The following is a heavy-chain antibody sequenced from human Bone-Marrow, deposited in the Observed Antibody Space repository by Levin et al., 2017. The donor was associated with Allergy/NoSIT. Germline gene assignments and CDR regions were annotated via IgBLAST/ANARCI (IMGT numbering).Heavy chain of an antibody. CDR3: VRRGYNYGYDY. D-gene: IGHD5-18*01. CDR2: ISSNGGST. Sequence: QPGGSLRLSCSASGFTFSSNGMHWVRQAPGKGLEYVSSISSNGGSTNYADSVKGRFTISRDNSMNTLYLQMSSLRVEDTAVYHCVRRGYNYGYDYWGQGTLVTVSS. CDR1: GFTFSSNG. V-gene: IGHV3-64D*06. J-gene: IGHJ4*02.